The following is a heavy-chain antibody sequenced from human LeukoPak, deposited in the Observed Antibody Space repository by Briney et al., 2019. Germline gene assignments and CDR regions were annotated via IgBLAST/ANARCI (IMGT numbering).Heavy chain of an antibody. D-gene: IGHD1-26*01. J-gene: IGHJ4*02. Sequence: SVKVSCKASGGTFSSYAISWVRQAPGQGLEWMGGIIPIFGTANYAQKFQGRVTITTVESTSTAYMELSSLRSEDTAVYYCAREVVGATLFDYWGQGTLVTVSS. V-gene: IGHV1-69*05. CDR2: IIPIFGTA. CDR3: AREVVGATLFDY. CDR1: GGTFSSYA.